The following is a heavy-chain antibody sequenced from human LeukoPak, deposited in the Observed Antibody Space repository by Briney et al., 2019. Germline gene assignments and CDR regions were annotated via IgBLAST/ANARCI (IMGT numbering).Heavy chain of an antibody. CDR1: GGSINSYF. J-gene: IGHJ4*02. CDR3: AALVGPTKAVDY. Sequence: KPSETLSLTCTVSGGSINSYFWTWIRQPPGKGLEWIGYIFCGGSTTCNRYNPSLKSRVTISVDTSKNQFSLRLTSVTAADTAVYYCAALVGPTKAVDYWGQGTLVTVSS. D-gene: IGHD1-26*01. CDR2: IFCGGSTTCN. V-gene: IGHV4-59*01.